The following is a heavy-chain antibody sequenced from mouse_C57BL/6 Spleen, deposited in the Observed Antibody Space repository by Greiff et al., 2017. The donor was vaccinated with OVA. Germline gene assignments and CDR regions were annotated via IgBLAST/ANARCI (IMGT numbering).Heavy chain of an antibody. J-gene: IGHJ4*01. CDR2: IYPRSGNT. Sequence: VQLQQSGAELARPGASVKLSCKASGYTFTSYGISWVKQRTGQGLEWIGEIYPRSGNTYYNEKFKGKATLTADKSSSTAYMELRSLTSEDSAVYFCAREGTTGFPYYAMDYGGQGTSVTVSS. D-gene: IGHD1-1*01. CDR3: AREGTTGFPYYAMDY. CDR1: GYTFTSYG. V-gene: IGHV1-81*01.